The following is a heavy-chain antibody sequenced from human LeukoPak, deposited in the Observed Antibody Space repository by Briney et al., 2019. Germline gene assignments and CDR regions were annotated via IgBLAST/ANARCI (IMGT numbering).Heavy chain of an antibody. CDR2: INHSGST. CDR3: AREGYRRRWFDP. D-gene: IGHD3-16*02. Sequence: KPSETLSLTCTVYGGSFSGYYWSWIRQPPGKGLEWIGEINHSGSTSYNPSLKSRVTISIDTSKNQFSLKLSSVTAADTAVFYCAREGYRRRWFDPWGQGTLVTVSS. J-gene: IGHJ5*02. CDR1: GGSFSGYY. V-gene: IGHV4-34*01.